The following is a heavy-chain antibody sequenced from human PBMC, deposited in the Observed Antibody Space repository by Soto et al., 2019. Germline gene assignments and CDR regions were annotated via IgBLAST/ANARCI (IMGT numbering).Heavy chain of an antibody. CDR2: IIDSGGST. V-gene: IGHV3-23*01. CDR1: GFTFSSCA. CDR3: VKEANPFINTLVVLIFDY. D-gene: IGHD3-22*01. Sequence: PGESLKISCAASGFTFSSCAMGWVRQAPGKGLEWVSDIIDSGGSTYYADSVKGRFTISRDNSKNTLYLRMNSLRSDDTAVYYCVKEANPFINTLVVLIFDYWGQGTQVTVST. J-gene: IGHJ4*02.